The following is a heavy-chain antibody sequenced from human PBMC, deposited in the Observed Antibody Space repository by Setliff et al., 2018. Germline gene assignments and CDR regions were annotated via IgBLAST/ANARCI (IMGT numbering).Heavy chain of an antibody. V-gene: IGHV4-4*07. J-gene: IGHJ6*03. Sequence: PSETLSLTCTVSGGSISSYYWSWIRQPAGKGLEWIGHIYIGRSANYNPSVKSRVTMSIDTSKNQFSLKLNSVTAADMAVYYCAREQWLDPPGYYYMDVWAKGTTVTVSS. CDR1: GGSISSYY. CDR3: AREQWLDPPGYYYMDV. CDR2: IYIGRSA. D-gene: IGHD6-19*01.